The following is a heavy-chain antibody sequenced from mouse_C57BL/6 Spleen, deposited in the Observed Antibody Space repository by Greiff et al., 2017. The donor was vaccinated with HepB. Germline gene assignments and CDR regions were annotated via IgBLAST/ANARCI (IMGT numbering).Heavy chain of an antibody. Sequence: VMLVESGPELVKPGASVKISCKASGYAFSSSWMNWVKQRPGKGLEWIGRIYPGDGDTNYNGKFKGKATLTADKSSSTAYMQLSSLTSEDSAVYFCASGGYGSSYVVNYFDYWGQGTTLTVSS. CDR3: ASGGYGSSYVVNYFDY. D-gene: IGHD1-1*01. J-gene: IGHJ2*01. V-gene: IGHV1-82*01. CDR2: IYPGDGDT. CDR1: GYAFSSSW.